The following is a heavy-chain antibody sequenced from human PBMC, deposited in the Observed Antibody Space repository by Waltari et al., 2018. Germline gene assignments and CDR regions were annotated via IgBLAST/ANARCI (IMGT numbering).Heavy chain of an antibody. D-gene: IGHD3-3*01. CDR3: AKVAGYDFWSGSYYGMDV. V-gene: IGHV3-23*01. CDR2: ISGSGGST. Sequence: EVQLLESGGGLVQPGGSMRLACAASGFTFSSYAMSWVRPAPGKGLEWVSAISGSGGSTYYADSVKGRFTISRDNSKNTLYLQMNSLRAEDTAVYYCAKVAGYDFWSGSYYGMDVWGQGTTVTVSS. J-gene: IGHJ6*02. CDR1: GFTFSSYA.